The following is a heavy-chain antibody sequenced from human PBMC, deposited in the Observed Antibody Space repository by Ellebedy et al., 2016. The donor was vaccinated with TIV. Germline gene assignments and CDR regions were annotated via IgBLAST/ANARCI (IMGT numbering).Heavy chain of an antibody. Sequence: MPGGSLRLSCAVYGGSFSGYYWSWIRQPPGKGLEWIGEISDSGSTEYNPSLKSRVTISVDTSKKHSSLNLTSVTAADSALYYCAYSGSHYPDYWGQGTLVTVSS. D-gene: IGHD1-26*01. V-gene: IGHV4-34*01. CDR2: ISDSGST. J-gene: IGHJ4*02. CDR3: AYSGSHYPDY. CDR1: GGSFSGYY.